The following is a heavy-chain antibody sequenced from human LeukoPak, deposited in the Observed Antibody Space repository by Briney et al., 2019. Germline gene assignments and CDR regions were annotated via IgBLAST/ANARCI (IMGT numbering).Heavy chain of an antibody. CDR1: GFTFSSYG. CDR2: ISYDGSNK. V-gene: IGHV3-30*18. Sequence: GRSLRLSCAASGFTFSSYGMNWVRQAPGKGLEWVAVISYDGSNKYYADSVKGRFTISRDNSKNTLYLQMNSLRAEDTAVYYCAKEEQWLRVHYYGMDVWGKGTTVTVSS. CDR3: AKEEQWLRVHYYGMDV. D-gene: IGHD6-19*01. J-gene: IGHJ6*04.